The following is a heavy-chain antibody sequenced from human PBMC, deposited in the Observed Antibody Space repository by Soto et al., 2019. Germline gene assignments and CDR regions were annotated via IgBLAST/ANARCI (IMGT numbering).Heavy chain of an antibody. Sequence: QITLKESGPTLVKPTQTLTLTCTVSGFSLTTSGLGVGWIRQPPGKDLEWLALIYWDDDQRYSPSLKSRLTITKDTSKNQVVLTMTNMDPVDTATYYCAHTVSPRVFDHWGQGTLVTVSS. V-gene: IGHV2-5*02. J-gene: IGHJ4*02. CDR3: AHTVSPRVFDH. CDR2: IYWDDDQ. CDR1: GFSLTTSGLG.